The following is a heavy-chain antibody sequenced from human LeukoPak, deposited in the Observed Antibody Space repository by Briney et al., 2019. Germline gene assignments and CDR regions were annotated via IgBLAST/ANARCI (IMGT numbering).Heavy chain of an antibody. D-gene: IGHD3-10*01. Sequence: GASVKVSCKAPGYTFTSYGISWVRQAPGQGLEWMGWISAYNGNTNYAQKLQGRVTMTTDTSTSTAYMELRSLRSDDTAVYYCAYTFGSGSYRPLGYWGQGTLVTVSS. CDR1: GYTFTSYG. V-gene: IGHV1-18*01. CDR2: ISAYNGNT. J-gene: IGHJ4*02. CDR3: AYTFGSGSYRPLGY.